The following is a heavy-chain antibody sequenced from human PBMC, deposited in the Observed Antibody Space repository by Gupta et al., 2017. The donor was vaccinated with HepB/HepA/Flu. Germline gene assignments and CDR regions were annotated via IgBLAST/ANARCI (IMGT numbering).Heavy chain of an antibody. CDR2: IYYSGST. CDR1: GGSISSSTYY. V-gene: IGHV4-39*01. Sequence: QLQLQESGPGLVKPSETLSLTCTVSGGSISSSTYYWGWIRQPPGKGLEWIGSIYYSGSTYYNPSLKSRVTISVDTSKNQFSLKLSSVTAADATMYYCARLDPAYCGRDCSDDYWGQGTLVTVSS. J-gene: IGHJ4*02. D-gene: IGHD2-21*01. CDR3: ARLDPAYCGRDCSDDY.